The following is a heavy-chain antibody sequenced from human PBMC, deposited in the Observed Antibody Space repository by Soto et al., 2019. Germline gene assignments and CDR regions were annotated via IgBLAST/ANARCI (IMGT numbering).Heavy chain of an antibody. Sequence: GGSLRLSSAASGYTVSTYGMHGVRQAPGKGLEWVAVMGNDGITTFYADSVKGRFTISRDNSKNTLFLQMNSLRADDTAVYYCAKEFQWELHAFDICGQGTMVTVSS. J-gene: IGHJ3*02. CDR2: MGNDGITT. D-gene: IGHD1-26*01. CDR3: AKEFQWELHAFDI. V-gene: IGHV3-30*02. CDR1: GYTVSTYG.